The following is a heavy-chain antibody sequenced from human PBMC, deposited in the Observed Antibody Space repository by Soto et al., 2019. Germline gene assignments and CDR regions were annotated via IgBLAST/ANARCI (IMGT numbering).Heavy chain of an antibody. Sequence: GSLRLSCVASGFTSSLYWMHWVRQAPGKGLEWVSSISSSSSYIYYADSVKGRFTISRDNAKNSLYLQMNSLRAEDTAVYYCARATAWFGELYLSDYYYYMDVWGKGTTVTVSS. J-gene: IGHJ6*03. CDR3: ARATAWFGELYLSDYYYYMDV. D-gene: IGHD3-10*01. CDR2: ISSSSSYI. CDR1: GFTSSLYW. V-gene: IGHV3-21*01.